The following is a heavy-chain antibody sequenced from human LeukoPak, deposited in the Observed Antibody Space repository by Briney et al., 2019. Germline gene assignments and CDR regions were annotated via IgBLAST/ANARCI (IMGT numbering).Heavy chain of an antibody. Sequence: SQTLSLTCNVSGVSVSDGRYYWTWIRHHPTRGLEWIGYKYYSGSAKYNPSLKSRLTISIDTAKNQFSLQLSSVTAADTATYYCATPYCSSLSCLDVFNMWGQGTSVTVSS. J-gene: IGHJ3*02. V-gene: IGHV4-31*03. CDR1: GVSVSDGRYY. CDR3: ATPYCSSLSCLDVFNM. CDR2: KYYSGSA. D-gene: IGHD2-2*01.